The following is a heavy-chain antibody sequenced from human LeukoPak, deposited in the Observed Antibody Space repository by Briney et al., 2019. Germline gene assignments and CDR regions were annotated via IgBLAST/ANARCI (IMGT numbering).Heavy chain of an antibody. CDR1: GFTFSSYW. V-gene: IGHV3-7*01. CDR3: ARDDAYGGYRGYGMDV. CDR2: IKQDGSEK. D-gene: IGHD5-12*01. Sequence: GGSLRLSCAASGFTFSSYWMSWVRQAPGKGLEWVANIKQDGSEKYYVDSVKGRFTISRDNAKNSLYLQMNSLRAEDTAVYYCARDDAYGGYRGYGMDVWGQGTTVTVSS. J-gene: IGHJ6*02.